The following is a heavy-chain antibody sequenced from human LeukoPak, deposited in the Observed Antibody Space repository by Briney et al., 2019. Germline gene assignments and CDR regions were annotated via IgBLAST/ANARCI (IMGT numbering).Heavy chain of an antibody. CDR3: ARDEPCSGGSCYAE. CDR2: IYYSGST. D-gene: IGHD2-15*01. Sequence: TPSQTLSLTCTVSGGSISSGGYYWSWIRQHPGKGLEWIGYIYYSGSTYYNPSLKSRVTISVDTSKNQFSLKLSSVTAADTAVYYCARDEPCSGGSCYAEWGQGTLVTVSS. CDR1: GGSISSGGYY. J-gene: IGHJ4*02. V-gene: IGHV4-31*03.